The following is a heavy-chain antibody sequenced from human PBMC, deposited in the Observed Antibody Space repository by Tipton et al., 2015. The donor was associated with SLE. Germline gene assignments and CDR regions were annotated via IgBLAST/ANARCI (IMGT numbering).Heavy chain of an antibody. J-gene: IGHJ2*01. CDR3: ARIYGYVWPRYFDL. V-gene: IGHV4-61*09. Sequence: TLSLTCTVSGGSISSGSYYWSWIRQPAGKGLEWIGYIYTSGSTNYNPSLKSRVTISVDTSKNQFSLKLSSVTAAGTAVYYCARIYGYVWPRYFDLWGRGTLVAVPS. CDR2: IYTSGST. D-gene: IGHD3-16*01. CDR1: GGSISSGSYY.